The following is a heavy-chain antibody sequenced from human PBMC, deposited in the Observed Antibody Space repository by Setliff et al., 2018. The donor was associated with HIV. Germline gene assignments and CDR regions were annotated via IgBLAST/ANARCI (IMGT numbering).Heavy chain of an antibody. D-gene: IGHD6-19*01. CDR1: GDKYSNYW. J-gene: IGHJ6*03. V-gene: IGHV5-51*01. CDR3: VRHRSAVAGTRIGYCYYMDV. Sequence: PGESLKISCKDSGDKYSNYWLGWERQMPGKGLEWMGIIYPGDSDIIYSPSFQGQVTISADKSITTAYLQWSSLKASDTAIYYCVRHRSAVAGTRIGYCYYMDVWGKGTTVTVSS. CDR2: IYPGDSDI.